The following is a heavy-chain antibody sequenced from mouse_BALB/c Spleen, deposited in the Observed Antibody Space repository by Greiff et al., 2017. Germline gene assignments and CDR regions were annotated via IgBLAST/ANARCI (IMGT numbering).Heavy chain of an antibody. CDR2: ISDGGSYT. Sequence: EVNLVESGGGLVKPGGSLKLSCAASGFTFSDYYMYWVRQTPEKRLEWVATISDGGSYTYYPDSVKGRFTISRDNAKNNLYLQMSSLKSEDTAMYYCAREGDYGSSYYAMDYWGQGTSVTVSS. CDR1: GFTFSDYY. J-gene: IGHJ4*01. D-gene: IGHD1-1*01. CDR3: AREGDYGSSYYAMDY. V-gene: IGHV5-4*02.